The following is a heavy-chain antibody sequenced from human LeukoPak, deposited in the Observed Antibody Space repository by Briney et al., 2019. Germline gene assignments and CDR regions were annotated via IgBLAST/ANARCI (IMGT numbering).Heavy chain of an antibody. V-gene: IGHV3-23*01. CDR1: GFSFSSYA. CDR3: ARDLTLRYFDWLLSPDY. Sequence: GGSLRISCAASGFSFSSYAMSWVRQAPGEGLEWVSGLSDSGGNTIYADSVKGRFTISRDNSKNTLYLQMNSLRAEDTAVYYCARDLTLRYFDWLLSPDYWGQGTLVTVSS. D-gene: IGHD3-9*01. CDR2: LSDSGGNT. J-gene: IGHJ4*02.